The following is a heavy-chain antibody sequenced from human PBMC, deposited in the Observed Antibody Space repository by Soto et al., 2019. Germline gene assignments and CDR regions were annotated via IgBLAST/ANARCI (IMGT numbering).Heavy chain of an antibody. CDR1: GFTFSSHA. CDR3: AKEIFAAAYAATSAFDL. J-gene: IGHJ4*02. Sequence: PGGSLRLSCAASGFTFSSHAMGWLRQAPGTEPEWVAFVDGSGADTSYADSVKGRFTIARDNSENSLFLHTKSLRAEDSGRYFCAKEIFAAAYAATSAFDLWGQGTLVTVSS. V-gene: IGHV3-23*01. CDR2: VDGSGADT. D-gene: IGHD2-8*01.